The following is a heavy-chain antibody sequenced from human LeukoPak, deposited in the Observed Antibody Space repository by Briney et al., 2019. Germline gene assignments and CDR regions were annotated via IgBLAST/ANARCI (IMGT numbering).Heavy chain of an antibody. J-gene: IGHJ4*02. CDR1: GFTFSSYG. CDR2: ISYDGSNK. CDR3: AKQYYDFWSGYYFDY. D-gene: IGHD3-3*01. Sequence: PGGSLRLSCAASGFTFSSYGMHWVRQAPGKGLEWVAVISYDGSNKYYADSVKGRFTISRDNSKNTLYLQMNSLRAEDTAVYYCAKQYYDFWSGYYFDYWGQGTLVTVSS. V-gene: IGHV3-30*18.